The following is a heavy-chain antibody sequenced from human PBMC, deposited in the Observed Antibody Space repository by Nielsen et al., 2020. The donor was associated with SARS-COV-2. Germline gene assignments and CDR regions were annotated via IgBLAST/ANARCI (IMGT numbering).Heavy chain of an antibody. CDR3: ARGFSGYQLLYSDYYYYYMDV. CDR1: GGSISSSSYY. J-gene: IGHJ6*03. Sequence: GSLRLSCTVSGGSISSSSYYWGWIRQPPGKGLEWIGSIYYSGSTYYNPSLKSRVTISVDTSKNQFSLKLSSVTAADTAVYYCARGFSGYQLLYSDYYYYYMDVWGKGTTVTVSS. V-gene: IGHV4-39*07. D-gene: IGHD2-2*02. CDR2: IYYSGST.